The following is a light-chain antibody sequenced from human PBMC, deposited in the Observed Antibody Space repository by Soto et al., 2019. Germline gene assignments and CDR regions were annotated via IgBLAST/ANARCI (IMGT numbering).Light chain of an antibody. J-gene: IGKJ1*01. CDR3: HQYNNWWT. Sequence: EIVMTQSPATLSVSPGERATLSCRASQSVSNNLAWYQKKPGQAPRLLIYGASTRATGIPARFIGSGSGTEFTLTISSLQSEEFAVYYCHQYNNWWTFGQGTKVEIK. CDR1: QSVSNN. V-gene: IGKV3-15*01. CDR2: GAS.